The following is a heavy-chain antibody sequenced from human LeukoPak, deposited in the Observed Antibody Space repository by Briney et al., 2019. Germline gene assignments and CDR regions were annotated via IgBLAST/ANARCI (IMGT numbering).Heavy chain of an antibody. CDR2: IIPIFGTA. CDR1: GGTFSSYA. CDR3: ARAAGYCSGGSCPSRIYYYYGMDV. Sequence: SVKVSCKASGGTFSSYAISWVRQAPGQGLEWMGGIIPIFGTANYAQKFQGRVTITADESTSTAYMELSSLRSEDTAVYYCARAAGYCSGGSCPSRIYYYYGMDVWGKGTTVTVSS. V-gene: IGHV1-69*13. J-gene: IGHJ6*04. D-gene: IGHD2-15*01.